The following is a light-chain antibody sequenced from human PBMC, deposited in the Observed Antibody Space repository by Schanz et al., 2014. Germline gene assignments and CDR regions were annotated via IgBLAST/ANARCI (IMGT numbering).Light chain of an antibody. CDR1: QGISSY. V-gene: IGKV1-8*01. CDR2: AAS. J-gene: IGKJ1*01. CDR3: QQSYRTPPWT. Sequence: AIRITQSPSSLSASTGDRVTITCRASQGISSYLAWYQQKPGKAPNLLIYAASILQSGVPSRFSGSGSGTDFTLTISSLQPEDFAIYYCQQSYRTPPWTFGQGTKVEIK.